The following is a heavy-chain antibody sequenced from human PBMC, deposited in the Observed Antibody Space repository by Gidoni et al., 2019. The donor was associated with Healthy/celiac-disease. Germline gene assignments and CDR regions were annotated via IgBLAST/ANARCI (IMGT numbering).Heavy chain of an antibody. CDR2: ISGSRSAI. V-gene: IGHV3-23*01. J-gene: IGHJ6*02. Sequence: EVQLLESGGGLVQPGGSLRLSCVGSGFTFSTYAMSWVRQAPGKGLEWVSAISGSRSAIYYADSVKGRFTISRDNSKNTLYLQMNSLRAEDTALYFCAKGWSTVGSHYYYAMDVWGQGTTVTVSS. CDR3: AKGWSTVGSHYYYAMDV. CDR1: GFTFSTYA. D-gene: IGHD4-17*01.